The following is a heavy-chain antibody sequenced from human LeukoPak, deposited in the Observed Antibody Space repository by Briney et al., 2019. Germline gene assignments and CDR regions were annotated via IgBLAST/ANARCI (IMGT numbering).Heavy chain of an antibody. J-gene: IGHJ4*02. V-gene: IGHV4-59*12. Sequence: KPSETLSLTCTVSSGSISSYYWSWIRQPPGKGLEWIGYIYYSGSTNYNPSLKSRVTISVDTSKNQFSLKLSSVTAADTAVYYCARDRYGDYFDYWGQGTLGTVSS. D-gene: IGHD4-17*01. CDR1: SGSISSYY. CDR2: IYYSGST. CDR3: ARDRYGDYFDY.